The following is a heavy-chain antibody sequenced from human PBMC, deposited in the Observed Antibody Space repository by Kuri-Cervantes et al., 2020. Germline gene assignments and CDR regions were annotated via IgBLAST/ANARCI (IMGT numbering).Heavy chain of an antibody. CDR1: GYTFTSYG. CDR3: ARGPLGSGWYKPDY. CDR2: ISAFNGNT. Sequence: ASVKVSCKASGYTFTSYGISWVRQAPGQGLEWMGWISAFNGNTDYAQELQGRVTMTTDTSTSTAYMELRSLRSDDTAVYYCARGPLGSGWYKPDYWGQGTRVTVSS. J-gene: IGHJ4*02. D-gene: IGHD6-19*01. V-gene: IGHV1-18*01.